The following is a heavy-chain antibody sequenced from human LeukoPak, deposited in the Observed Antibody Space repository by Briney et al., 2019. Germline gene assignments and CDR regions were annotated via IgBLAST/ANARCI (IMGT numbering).Heavy chain of an antibody. CDR2: MNPNSGNT. V-gene: IGHV1-8*03. D-gene: IGHD6-19*01. CDR3: ARGRLVRRYYYYMDV. CDR1: GGTFSSYA. Sequence: ASVKVSCKASGGTFSSYAISWVRQATGQGLEWMGWMNPNSGNTGYAQKFQGRVTITRNTSISTAYMELSSLRSEDTAVYYCARGRLVRRYYYYMDVWGKGTTVTVSS. J-gene: IGHJ6*03.